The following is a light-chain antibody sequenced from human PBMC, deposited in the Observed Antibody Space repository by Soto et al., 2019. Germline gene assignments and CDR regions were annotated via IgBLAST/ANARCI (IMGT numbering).Light chain of an antibody. CDR3: QQSYSTPST. Sequence: DIQMTQSPSSLSASVADRVTISCRASQSISNYLNWYQQKPGKAPKFLIYAASSLQSGVPSRFSGSESGTDFTFAISSLQPEDFATYYCQQSYSTPSTFGQGTKVEIK. J-gene: IGKJ1*01. V-gene: IGKV1-39*01. CDR1: QSISNY. CDR2: AAS.